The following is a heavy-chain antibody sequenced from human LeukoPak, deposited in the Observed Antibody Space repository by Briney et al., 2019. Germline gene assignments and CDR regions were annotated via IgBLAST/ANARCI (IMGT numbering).Heavy chain of an antibody. D-gene: IGHD3-22*01. CDR3: ARTDDSSGYYRD. J-gene: IGHJ4*02. CDR2: ISGSGVSA. CDR1: GFTFSGYV. V-gene: IGHV3-23*01. Sequence: GGSLRLSCVASGFTFSGYVMSWVRQAPGKGLEWVSGISGSGVSAYYGDSVKGRFTTTRDNSKNTLYLQMNSLRAEDTAVYYCARTDDSSGYYRDWGQGTLVTVSS.